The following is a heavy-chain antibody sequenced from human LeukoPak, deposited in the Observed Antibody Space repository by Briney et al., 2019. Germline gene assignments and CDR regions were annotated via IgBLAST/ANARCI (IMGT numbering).Heavy chain of an antibody. V-gene: IGHV4-59*01. Sequence: SETLSLTCSVSGGSIGSDYWTWIRQSPGGGLEWIGYIYYIGSTNYNPSLKSRVTISVDTSKNEIFLNLTSVTTVDTALYYCARGRYSWNYDYWGQGTLVTVSS. D-gene: IGHD1-1*01. CDR1: GGSIGSDY. CDR2: IYYIGST. J-gene: IGHJ4*02. CDR3: ARGRYSWNYDY.